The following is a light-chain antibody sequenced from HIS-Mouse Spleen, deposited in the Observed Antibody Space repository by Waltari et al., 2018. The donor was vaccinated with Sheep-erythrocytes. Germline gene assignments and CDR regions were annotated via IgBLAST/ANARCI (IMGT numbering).Light chain of an antibody. Sequence: SYELTQPPSVSVSPGQTASITCSGAKLVEKYACWYQQKPGQSPVLVIYQDSKRPSGIPERFSGSNSGNTATLTISGTQAMDEADYYCQAWDSSTVVFGGGTKLTVL. CDR1: KLVEKY. J-gene: IGLJ2*01. CDR2: QDS. V-gene: IGLV3-1*01. CDR3: QAWDSSTVV.